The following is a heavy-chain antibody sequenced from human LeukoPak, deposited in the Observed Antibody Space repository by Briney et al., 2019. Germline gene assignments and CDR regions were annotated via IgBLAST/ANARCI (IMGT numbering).Heavy chain of an antibody. J-gene: IGHJ6*03. Sequence: SETLSLTCTVSGGSISSHYWSWIRQPPGKGREWIGYIYYSGGTNYNHSLKSRVTISVDTSKNQFSLKLSSVTAADTAVYYCARSLGYCSSTSCSENYYYYYYMDVWGKGTTVTVSS. D-gene: IGHD2-2*01. CDR2: IYYSGGT. CDR1: GGSISSHY. CDR3: ARSLGYCSSTSCSENYYYYYYMDV. V-gene: IGHV4-59*11.